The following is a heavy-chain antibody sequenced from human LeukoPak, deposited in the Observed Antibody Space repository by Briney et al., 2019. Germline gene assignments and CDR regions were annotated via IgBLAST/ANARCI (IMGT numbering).Heavy chain of an antibody. CDR3: ARHVFETPPNWFDP. J-gene: IGHJ5*02. Sequence: SETLSLTCTVSGGSISSSSYYWGWIRQPPGKGLEWIGSIYYSGSTYYNPSLKSRVTISVDTSKNQFSLKLSSVTAADTAVYYCARHVFETPPNWFDPWAREPWSPSPQ. CDR1: GGSISSSSYY. CDR2: IYYSGST. V-gene: IGHV4-39*01.